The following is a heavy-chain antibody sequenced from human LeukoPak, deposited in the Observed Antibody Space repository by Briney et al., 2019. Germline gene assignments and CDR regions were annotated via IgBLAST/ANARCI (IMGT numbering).Heavy chain of an antibody. J-gene: IGHJ4*02. CDR1: GFTVSSNY. CDR2: IYSGGST. D-gene: IGHD6-19*01. Sequence: TGGSLRLSCAASGFTVSSNYMSWVRQAPGKGLEWVSVIYSGGSTYYADSVKGRFTISRDNAKNSLYLQMNSLRAEDTAMYYCARVKDSSGWNQDYWGQGTLVTVSS. V-gene: IGHV3-53*01. CDR3: ARVKDSSGWNQDY.